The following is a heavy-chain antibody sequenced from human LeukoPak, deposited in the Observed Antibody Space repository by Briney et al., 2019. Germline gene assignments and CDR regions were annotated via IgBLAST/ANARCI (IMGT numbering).Heavy chain of an antibody. V-gene: IGHV3-7*01. CDR2: IKQDGSEK. CDR1: GFTFSSYG. Sequence: GGTLRLSCAASGFTFSSYGMSWVRQAPGKGLEWVANIKQDGSEKYYVDSVKGRFTISRDNAKNSLYLQMNSLRAEDTAVYYCARDCGGDCYSGAFDIWGQGTMVTVSS. D-gene: IGHD2-21*02. J-gene: IGHJ3*02. CDR3: ARDCGGDCYSGAFDI.